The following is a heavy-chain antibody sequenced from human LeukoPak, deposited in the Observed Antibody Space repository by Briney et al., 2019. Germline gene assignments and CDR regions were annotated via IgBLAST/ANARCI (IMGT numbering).Heavy chain of an antibody. D-gene: IGHD2-15*01. Sequence: GASVKVSCKAFGYTFTSNYMHWVRQAPGQGPEWMGVISPSGGTNYAQKFQGRVTMTRDTSISTAYMELSRLRSDDTAVYYCARGWEYFQHWGQGTLVTVSS. CDR1: GYTFTSNY. CDR2: ISPSGGT. V-gene: IGHV1-2*02. J-gene: IGHJ1*01. CDR3: ARGWEYFQH.